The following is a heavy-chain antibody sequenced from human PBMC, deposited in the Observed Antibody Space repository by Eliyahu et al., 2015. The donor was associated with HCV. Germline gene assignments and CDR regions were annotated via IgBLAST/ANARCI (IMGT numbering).Heavy chain of an antibody. CDR1: GFTFXXXF. CDR3: ARGYNWNNDYHYGMDV. J-gene: IGHJ6*02. Sequence: EVQLVESGGGLVQPGGSLXLSCXASGFTFXXXFMDWVRQAPGKGLEWLGRTRTKARSYSTEYAASVKGRFTISRDDLKNSLYLQMNSLKTEDTAVYFCARGYNWNNDYHYGMDVWGQGTTVTVSS. CDR2: TRTKARSYST. D-gene: IGHD1/OR15-1a*01. V-gene: IGHV3-72*01.